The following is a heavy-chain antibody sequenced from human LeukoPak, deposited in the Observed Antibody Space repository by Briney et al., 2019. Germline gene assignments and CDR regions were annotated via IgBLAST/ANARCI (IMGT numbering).Heavy chain of an antibody. CDR2: IGTAGDS. J-gene: IGHJ4*02. CDR1: GFTFSSYA. V-gene: IGHV3-13*01. Sequence: AGGSLRLSCAASGFTFSSYAMSWVRQAAGKGLEWVSVIGTAGDSYYPGSVKGRFTISRENAKNSFYLQMNSLRAGDTAVYYCVRGGSSGYWSLTDFDYWGQGTLVTVSS. D-gene: IGHD3-22*01. CDR3: VRGGSSGYWSLTDFDY.